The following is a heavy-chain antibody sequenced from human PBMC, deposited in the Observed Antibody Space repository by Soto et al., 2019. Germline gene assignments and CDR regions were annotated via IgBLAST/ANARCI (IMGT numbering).Heavy chain of an antibody. CDR3: AKDFTTVTTYFDL. V-gene: IGHV3-30*18. D-gene: IGHD4-17*01. CDR1: GFTFSSYG. Sequence: QVQLVESGGGVVQPGRSLRLSCAASGFTFSSYGMHWVRQAPGKGLEWVAVISYDGSNKYYADSVKGRFTISRDNSKNTLYLQMNSLGAEDTAVYYCAKDFTTVTTYFDLWGVAPWSLSPQ. CDR2: ISYDGSNK. J-gene: IGHJ2*01.